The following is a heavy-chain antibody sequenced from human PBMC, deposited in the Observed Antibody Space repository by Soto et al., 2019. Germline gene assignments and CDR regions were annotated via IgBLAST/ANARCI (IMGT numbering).Heavy chain of an antibody. CDR1: GGSISSSSYY. CDR2: IYYSGST. J-gene: IGHJ6*02. V-gene: IGHV4-39*01. D-gene: IGHD1-1*01. Sequence: PSETLSLTCTVSGGSISSSSYYWGWIRQPPGKGLEWIGSIYYSGSTYYNPSLKSRVTISVDTSKNQFSLKLSSVTAADTAVYYCARTPTGTTNFYYSGMYALGQGTTVS. CDR3: ARTPTGTTNFYYSGMYA.